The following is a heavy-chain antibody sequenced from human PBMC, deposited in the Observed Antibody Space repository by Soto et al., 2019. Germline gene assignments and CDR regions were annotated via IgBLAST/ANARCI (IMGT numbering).Heavy chain of an antibody. Sequence: PSETLSLTGTVSGGSISSGGYYWSWIRQHPGKGLEWIGYIYYSGSTYYNPSLKSRVTISVDTSKNQFSLKLSSVTAADTAVYYCARADCSGGSCYLGNWFDPWGQGTLVTVSS. CDR1: GGSISSGGYY. J-gene: IGHJ5*02. V-gene: IGHV4-31*03. CDR3: ARADCSGGSCYLGNWFDP. CDR2: IYYSGST. D-gene: IGHD2-15*01.